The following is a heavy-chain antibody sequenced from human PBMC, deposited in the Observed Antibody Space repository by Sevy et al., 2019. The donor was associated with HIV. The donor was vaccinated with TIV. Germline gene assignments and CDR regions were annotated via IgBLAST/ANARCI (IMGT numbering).Heavy chain of an antibody. Sequence: ASVKVSCKASGYAFTSYDINWVRQATGQGLEWMGWMNPNSGGRGYAQKFQGRVTMTRDTSISTAYMELSSLRSEDTAVYYCARGYYYDGNGDDAFDIWGQGTMVTVSS. V-gene: IGHV1-8*01. CDR1: GYAFTSYD. D-gene: IGHD3-22*01. J-gene: IGHJ3*02. CDR3: ARGYYYDGNGDDAFDI. CDR2: MNPNSGGR.